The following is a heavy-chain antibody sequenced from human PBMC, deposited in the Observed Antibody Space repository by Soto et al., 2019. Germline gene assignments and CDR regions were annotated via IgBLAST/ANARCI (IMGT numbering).Heavy chain of an antibody. CDR3: ARWARDGYRTNRKETHY. J-gene: IGHJ4*02. CDR1: GGSISSGGYY. D-gene: IGHD5-12*01. CDR2: IYYSGST. Sequence: PSETLSLTCTVSGGSISSGGYYWSWIRQHPGKGLEWIGYIYYSGSTYYNPSLKSRVTISVDTSKNQFSLKLSSVTAADTAVYYCARWARDGYRTNRKETHYWGQGTLVTVSS. V-gene: IGHV4-31*03.